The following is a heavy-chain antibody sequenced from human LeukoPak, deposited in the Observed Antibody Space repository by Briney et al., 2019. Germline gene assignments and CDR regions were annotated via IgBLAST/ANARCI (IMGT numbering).Heavy chain of an antibody. CDR3: ARGGISAAGTFDP. J-gene: IGHJ5*02. CDR2: ISTFSRYT. D-gene: IGHD6-13*01. Sequence: GGSLRLSCAASGFTFSDHYMSWIRQAPGKGLERVSYISTFSRYTSYADSVKGRFTISRDNAKNSLFLQMNSLRAEDTAVYYCARGGISAAGTFDPWGQGTMVTVSS. V-gene: IGHV3-11*06. CDR1: GFTFSDHY.